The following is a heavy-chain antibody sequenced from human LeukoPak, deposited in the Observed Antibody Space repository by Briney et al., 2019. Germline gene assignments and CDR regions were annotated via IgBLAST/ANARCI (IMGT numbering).Heavy chain of an antibody. CDR1: GDTFTSYD. D-gene: IGHD3-10*01. CDR2: MNPNTANT. CDR3: AKGPRITLVRGGQWYYYMDV. V-gene: IGHV1-8*01. Sequence: ASVKVSCKASGDTFTSYDTNWVRQAPGQGLEWMGWMNPNTANTGYAQKFQGRVTVTRDTSTSTVYMELSSLRSEDTAVYYCAKGPRITLVRGGQWYYYMDVWGKGTTVTISS. J-gene: IGHJ6*03.